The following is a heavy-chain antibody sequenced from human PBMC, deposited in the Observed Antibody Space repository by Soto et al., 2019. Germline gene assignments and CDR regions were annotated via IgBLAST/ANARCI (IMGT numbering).Heavy chain of an antibody. D-gene: IGHD1-1*01. CDR2: INAGNGNT. J-gene: IGHJ6*02. Sequence: ASVKVSCKASGYTFTSYAMYWVRQAPGQRLEWMGWINAGNGNTKYSQKFQGRVTMTRNTSISTAYMELSSLRSEDTAVYYCAEGGAGTTLNYGMAVRGQGTTVTVSS. CDR3: AEGGAGTTLNYGMAV. V-gene: IGHV1-3*01. CDR1: GYTFTSYA.